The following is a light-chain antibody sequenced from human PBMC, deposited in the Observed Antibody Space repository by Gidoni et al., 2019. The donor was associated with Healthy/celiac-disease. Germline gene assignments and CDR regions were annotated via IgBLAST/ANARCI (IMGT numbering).Light chain of an antibody. Sequence: QSALTHPPSASVSPGQSVTISCTGTSRDVGCDNYFSWYQQHPGKAHKHMIYEVSKRPSGVPDRFSGSKVGNTASRTVSGLQAEDEADYYCSSYAGSNRRLYVFGTGTKVTVL. V-gene: IGLV2-8*01. CDR3: SSYAGSNRRLYV. CDR1: SRDVGCDNY. CDR2: EVS. J-gene: IGLJ1*01.